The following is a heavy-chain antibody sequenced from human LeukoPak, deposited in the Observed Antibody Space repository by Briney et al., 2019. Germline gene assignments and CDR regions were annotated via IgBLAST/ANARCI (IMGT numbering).Heavy chain of an antibody. Sequence: SETLSLTCTVSGGSISSYYWSWIRQPPGKGLEWIGCIYYSGSTNYNPSLKSRVTISVDTSKNQFSLKLSSVTAADTAVYYCARDRRYCSGGSCYSRGYYYGMDVWGQGTTVTVSS. J-gene: IGHJ6*02. CDR3: ARDRRYCSGGSCYSRGYYYGMDV. V-gene: IGHV4-59*01. CDR2: IYYSGST. D-gene: IGHD2-15*01. CDR1: GGSISSYY.